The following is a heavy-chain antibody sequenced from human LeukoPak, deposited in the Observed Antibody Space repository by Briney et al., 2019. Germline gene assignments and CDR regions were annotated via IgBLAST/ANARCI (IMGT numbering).Heavy chain of an antibody. J-gene: IGHJ3*01. V-gene: IGHV3-23*01. D-gene: IGHD3-10*01. Sequence: GGSLRLSCAASGFTFSSSAMSWVRQAPGQGLEWVSAISGSGGVTYYRDSVKGRFTVSRDNSKNTLNLQINSLRAEDTALYYCAKNGSGTSRAFDVWGQGTMVTVSS. CDR3: AKNGSGTSRAFDV. CDR1: GFTFSSSA. CDR2: ISGSGGVT.